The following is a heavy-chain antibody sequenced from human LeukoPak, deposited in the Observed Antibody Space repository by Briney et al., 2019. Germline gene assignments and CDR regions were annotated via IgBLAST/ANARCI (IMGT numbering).Heavy chain of an antibody. CDR1: GFTFSSYW. CDR3: ARDLLVTIWFAP. J-gene: IGHJ5*02. V-gene: IGHV3-74*01. CDR2: INSDGTNT. Sequence: GGSLRLSCAASGFTFSSYWMHWVRQAPGKGLVWVSRINSDGTNTNYADSVKGRFTISRDNAKNTLFLQMNSLRAEDTAVYYCARDLLVTIWFAPWGQGTLATVSS. D-gene: IGHD3-10*01.